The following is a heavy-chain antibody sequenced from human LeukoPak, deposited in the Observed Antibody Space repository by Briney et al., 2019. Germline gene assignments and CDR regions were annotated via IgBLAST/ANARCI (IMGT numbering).Heavy chain of an antibody. CDR3: ARDRGLYYFDY. J-gene: IGHJ4*02. CDR2: ISGSGSFI. CDR1: GFTFSTYE. D-gene: IGHD2-15*01. Sequence: GGSLRLSCAASGFTFSTYEMNWVRQAPGKGLEWLSYISGSGSFIYYADSVKGRFTISRDSAKNSLYLQMNGLRAEDTAVYYCARDRGLYYFDYWGQGTLVTVSS. V-gene: IGHV3-48*03.